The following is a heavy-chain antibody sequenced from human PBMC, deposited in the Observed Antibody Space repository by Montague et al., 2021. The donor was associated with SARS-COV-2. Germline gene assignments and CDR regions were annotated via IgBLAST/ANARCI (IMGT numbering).Heavy chain of an antibody. D-gene: IGHD5-12*01. CDR3: ARGLPGLRARALFDY. CDR2: ISSSGSTI. Sequence: RSLSLAASGFIFSSYEMNWVRQAPGKGLEWVSYISSSGSTIYYADSVKGRFTISRDNAKNSLYLQMNSLRAEDTAVYYCARGLPGLRARALFDYWGQGSLVTVSS. J-gene: IGHJ4*02. CDR1: GFIFSSYE. V-gene: IGHV3-48*03.